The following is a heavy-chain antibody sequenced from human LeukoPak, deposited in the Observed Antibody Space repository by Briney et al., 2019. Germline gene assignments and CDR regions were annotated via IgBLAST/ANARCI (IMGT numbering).Heavy chain of an antibody. CDR1: GFTFSSYR. V-gene: IGHV3-33*01. J-gene: IGHJ4*02. CDR2: IWYDGSNK. D-gene: IGHD3-22*01. CDR3: AREHFDSSGYLE. Sequence: GGSLRLSCAASGFTFSSYRMHWVRQAPGKGLEWVAVIWYDGSNKYYADSVKGRFTISRDNSKNTLYLQMNSLRAEDTAVYYCAREHFDSSGYLEWGQGTLVTVSS.